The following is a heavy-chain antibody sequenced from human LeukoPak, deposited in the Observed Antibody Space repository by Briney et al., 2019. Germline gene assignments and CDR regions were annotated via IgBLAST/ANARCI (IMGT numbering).Heavy chain of an antibody. Sequence: PSETLSLTCTVSGGSISSYYWSWIRQPPGKGLEWIGYIYYSGSTNYNPSLKSRVAISVDTSKNQFSLKLSSVTAADTAVYYCARGRVMITFGGVIVTYFDYWGQGTLVTVSS. D-gene: IGHD3-16*02. V-gene: IGHV4-59*01. CDR2: IYYSGST. J-gene: IGHJ4*02. CDR3: ARGRVMITFGGVIVTYFDY. CDR1: GGSISSYY.